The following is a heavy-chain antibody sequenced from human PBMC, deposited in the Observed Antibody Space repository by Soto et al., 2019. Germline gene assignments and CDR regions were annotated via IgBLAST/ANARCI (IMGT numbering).Heavy chain of an antibody. D-gene: IGHD4-17*01. CDR3: ARDLFGDYVFEY. Sequence: PVWSLRLSWSASLFTFWTYSRNWVLQAPGKGLEWVSSISSSSYIYYADSVKGRFTISRDNTKNSLYLQMNSLRVEDTAVYYCARDLFGDYVFEYWGQGTPVTVSS. CDR1: LFTFWTYS. V-gene: IGHV3-21*01. J-gene: IGHJ4*02. CDR2: ISSSSYI.